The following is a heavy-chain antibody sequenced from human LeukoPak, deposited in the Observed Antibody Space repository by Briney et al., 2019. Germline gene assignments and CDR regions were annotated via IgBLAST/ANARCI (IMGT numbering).Heavy chain of an antibody. Sequence: PSQTLSLTCTVSGGSISSGDYYWSWIRQPTGKGLEWIGYIYYSGSTYYNPSLKSRVTISVDTSKNQFSLKLSSVTAADTAVYYCAREVPPIAAAGTWGVDYWGQGTLVTVSS. CDR3: AREVPPIAAAGTWGVDY. V-gene: IGHV4-30-4*01. CDR2: IYYSGST. J-gene: IGHJ4*02. D-gene: IGHD6-13*01. CDR1: GGSISSGDYY.